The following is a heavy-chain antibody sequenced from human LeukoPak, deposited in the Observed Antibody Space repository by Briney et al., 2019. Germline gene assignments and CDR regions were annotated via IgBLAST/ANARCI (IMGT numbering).Heavy chain of an antibody. V-gene: IGHV1-8*01. J-gene: IGHJ6*02. CDR2: MNPNSGNT. CDR1: GYTFTSYD. CDR3: ARGPYYYGSGSYLYYYYGMDV. Sequence: ASVKVSCKASGYTFTSYDINWVRQATGQGLEWMGWMNPNSGNTGCAQKFQGRVTMTRNTSISTAYMELSSLRSEDTAVYYCARGPYYYGSGSYLYYYYGMDVWGQGTTVTVSS. D-gene: IGHD3-10*01.